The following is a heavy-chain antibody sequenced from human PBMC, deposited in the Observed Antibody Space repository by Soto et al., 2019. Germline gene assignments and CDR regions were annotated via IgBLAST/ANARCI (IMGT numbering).Heavy chain of an antibody. CDR2: INPNSGGT. Sequence: QVQLVQSGAEAKKPGASVKVSCTASGYTFIGYYMHWVRQAPGRGLEWMGWINPNSGGTKSAQRFQGRVTMTRDTSISTAYMELSGLTSDDTAVYYCATGTYSDFVYWGQGTLVTVSS. CDR1: GYTFIGYY. CDR3: ATGTYSDFVY. J-gene: IGHJ4*02. V-gene: IGHV1-2*02. D-gene: IGHD4-4*01.